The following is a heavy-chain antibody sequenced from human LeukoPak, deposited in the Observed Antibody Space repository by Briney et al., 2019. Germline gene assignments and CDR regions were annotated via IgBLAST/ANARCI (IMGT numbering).Heavy chain of an antibody. D-gene: IGHD3-22*01. J-gene: IGHJ5*02. CDR2: VYYSGST. Sequence: GSLRLSCAASGFTFSDYYMSWIRQAPGKGLEWIASVYYSGSTYYNPSLKSRVTISVDTSKNQFSLKLSSVTAADTAVYYCAREPRGHQTQYYYDTSGHNWFDPWGQGTLVTVSS. CDR1: GFTFSDYY. CDR3: AREPRGHQTQYYYDTSGHNWFDP. V-gene: IGHV4-38-2*02.